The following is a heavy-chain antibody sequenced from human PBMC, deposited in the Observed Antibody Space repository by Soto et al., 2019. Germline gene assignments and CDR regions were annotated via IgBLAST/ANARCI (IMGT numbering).Heavy chain of an antibody. V-gene: IGHV3-74*01. CDR1: GFTFSSYW. J-gene: IGHJ6*02. Sequence: GGSLRLSCAASGFTFSSYWMHWVRQAPGKGLVWVSRINSDGSSTSYADSVKGRFTISRDNAKNTLYLQMNSLRAEDTAVYYCVRDNGGHMIFGVVIIRYYYYYGMDVWGQGTTVTVSS. CDR2: INSDGSST. CDR3: VRDNGGHMIFGVVIIRYYYYYGMDV. D-gene: IGHD3-3*01.